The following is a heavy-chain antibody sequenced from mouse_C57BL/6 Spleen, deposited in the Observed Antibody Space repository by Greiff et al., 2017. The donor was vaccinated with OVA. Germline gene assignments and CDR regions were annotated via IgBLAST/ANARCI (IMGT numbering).Heavy chain of an antibody. D-gene: IGHD2-4*01. CDR1: GFSLTSYG. J-gene: IGHJ4*01. Sequence: VKLMESGPGLVAPSQSLSITCTVSGFSLTSYGVHWVRQPPGKGLEWLVVIWSDGSTTYNSALKSRLSISKDNSKSQVFLKMNSLQTDDTAMYYCARHQYDYDPYYAMDYWGQGTSVTVSS. CDR3: ARHQYDYDPYYAMDY. CDR2: IWSDGST. V-gene: IGHV2-6-1*01.